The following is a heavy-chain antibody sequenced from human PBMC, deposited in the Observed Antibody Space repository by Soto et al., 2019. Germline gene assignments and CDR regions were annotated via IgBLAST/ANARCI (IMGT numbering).Heavy chain of an antibody. D-gene: IGHD2-2*01. Sequence: QVQLQESGPGLVKPSETLSLTCTVSGGSISSYYWSWIRQPPGKGLEWIGYIYYSGSTTYNPSLKSRVTISADTSKTQLSLNLSSVPAADTALYYCARHRAFCSGKSCALGYYYYVDVWGIGTTVTVSS. CDR3: ARHRAFCSGKSCALGYYYYVDV. J-gene: IGHJ6*03. V-gene: IGHV4-59*08. CDR1: GGSISSYY. CDR2: IYYSGST.